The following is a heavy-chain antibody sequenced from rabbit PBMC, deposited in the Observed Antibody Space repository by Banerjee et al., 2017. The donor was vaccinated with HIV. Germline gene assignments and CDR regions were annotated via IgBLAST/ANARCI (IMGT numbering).Heavy chain of an antibody. CDR1: SNKYV. Sequence: SNKYVMCWVRQAPGKGLEWIACINTSSGNTVYASWAKGRFTISKTSSTTVTLQMTSLTAADTATYFCARMGSDDYFNLWGPGTLVTVS. CDR3: ARMGSDDYFNL. CDR2: INTSSGNT. J-gene: IGHJ4*01. V-gene: IGHV1S40*01. D-gene: IGHD4-2*01.